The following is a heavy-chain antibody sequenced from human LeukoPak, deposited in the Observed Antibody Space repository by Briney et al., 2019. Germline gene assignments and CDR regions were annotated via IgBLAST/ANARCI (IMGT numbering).Heavy chain of an antibody. CDR3: TRDRSYSSDS. Sequence: GGSLRLSCTASGFTFSSYWMHWVRQAPGKGLVWVSRNDSGGSNTNYADSVKGRVTISRDNAKNTLYLEMNNLRDEDTAVYYCTRDRSYSSDSWGQGTLVTVSP. V-gene: IGHV3-74*01. D-gene: IGHD2-21*01. CDR1: GFTFSSYW. J-gene: IGHJ4*02. CDR2: NDSGGSNT.